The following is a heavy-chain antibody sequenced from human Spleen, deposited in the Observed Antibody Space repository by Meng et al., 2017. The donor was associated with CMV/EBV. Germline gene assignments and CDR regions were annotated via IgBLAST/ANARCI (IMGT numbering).Heavy chain of an antibody. CDR2: IYPSNSDT. V-gene: IGHV5-51*01. Sequence: GESLKISCKGSGYSFTSYWIGWVRQMPGKGLEWMGIIYPSNSDTRYSPAFQGQVTISADKSISTAYLQWSSLKASDTAMYYCARQSHIAAAGDYWGQGTLVTVSS. D-gene: IGHD6-13*01. CDR3: ARQSHIAAAGDY. J-gene: IGHJ4*02. CDR1: GYSFTSYW.